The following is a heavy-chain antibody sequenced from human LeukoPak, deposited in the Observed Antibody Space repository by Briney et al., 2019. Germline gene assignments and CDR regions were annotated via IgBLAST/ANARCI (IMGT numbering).Heavy chain of an antibody. J-gene: IGHJ4*02. CDR2: ISWNSGSI. Sequence: GGSLRLSCAASGFTFDDYAMHWVRHAPGKGLEWVSGISWNSGSIGYADSVKGRFTISRDNAKNSLYLQMNSLRAEDTALYYCAKDRGYSGYGLFDYWGQGTLVTVSS. D-gene: IGHD5-12*01. V-gene: IGHV3-9*01. CDR3: AKDRGYSGYGLFDY. CDR1: GFTFDDYA.